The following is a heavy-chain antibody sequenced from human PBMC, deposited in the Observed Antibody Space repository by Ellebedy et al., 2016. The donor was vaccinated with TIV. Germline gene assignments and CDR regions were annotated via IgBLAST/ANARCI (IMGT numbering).Heavy chain of an antibody. J-gene: IGHJ2*01. V-gene: IGHV4-59*03. CDR1: GDSIRSFY. Sequence: MPSETLSLTCNDSGDSIRSFYWSWVRQSTGRGLEWIGYVPSSWGANYNPALDNRVTMFVDTSKNQISLKLSSVNDADTAVYYCVKMAAMNSYFSFHLWGRGTLVTVSS. CDR3: VKMAAMNSYFSFHL. CDR2: VPSSWGA. D-gene: IGHD5-24*01.